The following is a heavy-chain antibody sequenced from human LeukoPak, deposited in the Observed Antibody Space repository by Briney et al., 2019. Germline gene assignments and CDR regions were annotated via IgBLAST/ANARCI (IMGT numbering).Heavy chain of an antibody. CDR2: INSGGST. D-gene: IGHD3-22*01. Sequence: GGSLRLSCAASGFTFSTYAMTWVRQAPGKGLEWVSTINSGGSTYYADSLKGRFTISRDNSKDTLYLQKRRLKAEDTAVYYCTKLRGSSDYYGTFDYWGQGPLVTVSS. CDR1: GFTFSTYA. J-gene: IGHJ4*02. V-gene: IGHV3-23*01. CDR3: TKLRGSSDYYGTFDY.